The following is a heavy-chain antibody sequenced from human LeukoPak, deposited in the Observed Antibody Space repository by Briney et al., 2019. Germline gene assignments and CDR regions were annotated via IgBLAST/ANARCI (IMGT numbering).Heavy chain of an antibody. Sequence: SETLSLTCAVYGGSFSGYYWSWIRQPPGKGLEWIGRIYTSGSTNYNPSLKSRVTMSVDTSKNQFSLKLSSVTAADTAVYYCAREGISYVFDYWGQGTLVTVSS. V-gene: IGHV4-4*07. CDR1: GGSFSGYY. CDR3: AREGISYVFDY. CDR2: IYTSGST. J-gene: IGHJ4*02. D-gene: IGHD1-20*01.